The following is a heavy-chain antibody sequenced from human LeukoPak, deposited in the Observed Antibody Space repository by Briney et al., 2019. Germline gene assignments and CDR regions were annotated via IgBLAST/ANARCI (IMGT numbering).Heavy chain of an antibody. CDR2: IYSGGST. CDR3: ARDYDILTAPIRD. J-gene: IGHJ4*02. D-gene: IGHD3-9*01. CDR1: GFTVSSNY. V-gene: IGHV3-66*01. Sequence: GGSLRLSCAPSGFTVSSNYMNWVRQAPGKGLEWVSVIYSGGSTYYADSVKGRFTISRDNSKNALYLQMNSLRAEDTAVYYCARDYDILTAPIRDWGQGTLVTVSS.